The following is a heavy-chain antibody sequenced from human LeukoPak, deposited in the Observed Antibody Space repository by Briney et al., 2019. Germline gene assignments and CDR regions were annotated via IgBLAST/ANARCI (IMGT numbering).Heavy chain of an antibody. CDR2: INPNSGGT. D-gene: IGHD1-26*01. CDR3: ARGMYSGSYYPYFDY. J-gene: IGHJ4*02. CDR1: GYTFTRYY. V-gene: IGHV1-2*02. Sequence: GASVKVSCKASGYTFTRYYMHWVRQAPGQGLEWMGWINPNSGGTNYAQKFQGRVTMIRDTSISTAYMEVSRLRSDDTAVYYCARGMYSGSYYPYFDYWGQGTPATVSS.